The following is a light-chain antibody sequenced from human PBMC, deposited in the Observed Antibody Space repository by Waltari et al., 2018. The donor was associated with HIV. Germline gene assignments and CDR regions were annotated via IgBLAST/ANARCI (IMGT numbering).Light chain of an antibody. Sequence: VLTQSPGTLSLSPGERDTLSCRASRSVGSTYFGWYQQTSGQPPRLLVYGTSNRVAGIPDRFSGSCSGTDFTLTISRLEPEDSAVYYCQEFDDDSWSFGHGTKVEI. V-gene: IGKV3-20*01. CDR1: RSVGSTY. J-gene: IGKJ1*01. CDR2: GTS. CDR3: QEFDDDSWS.